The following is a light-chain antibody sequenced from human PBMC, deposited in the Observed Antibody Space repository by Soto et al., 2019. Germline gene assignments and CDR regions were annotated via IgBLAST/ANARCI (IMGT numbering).Light chain of an antibody. Sequence: EVLLTQSPGTLSLSPGERVTLSCRASQSVASSYLAWYQQKPGRAPRLLFYSASSRATGIPDRFSGSGSGTDFTLTISRLEPEDFAVYYCHHFGSLPETFGQGTKV. V-gene: IGKV3-20*01. J-gene: IGKJ1*01. CDR3: HHFGSLPET. CDR2: SAS. CDR1: QSVASSY.